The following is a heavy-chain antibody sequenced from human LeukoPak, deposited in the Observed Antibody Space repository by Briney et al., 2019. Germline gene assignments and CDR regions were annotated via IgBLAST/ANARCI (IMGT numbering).Heavy chain of an antibody. CDR1: GDSITNYY. Sequence: PSETLSLTCTVSGDSITNYYWSWIRHSPGKGLGSIGFIHHSGSANYNPSLKSRVTMSVDTSKNQFSLKMSSVTAADTAVYHCARARRVAVRGLYFDFWGQGALVTVSS. CDR2: IHHSGSA. V-gene: IGHV4-59*01. D-gene: IGHD3-10*02. J-gene: IGHJ4*02. CDR3: ARARRVAVRGLYFDF.